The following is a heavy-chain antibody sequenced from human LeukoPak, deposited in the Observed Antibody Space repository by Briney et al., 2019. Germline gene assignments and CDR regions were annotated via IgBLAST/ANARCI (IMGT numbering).Heavy chain of an antibody. CDR3: ARIFQYYYDSSGYDY. J-gene: IGHJ4*02. CDR2: IFSNDEK. Sequence: ETLSLTCAVYGGSFSGYYWSWIRQPPGKALEWLAHIFSNDEKSYSTSLKSRLTISKDTSKSQVVLTMTNMDPVDTATYYCARIFQYYYDSSGYDYWGQGTLVTVSS. D-gene: IGHD3-22*01. CDR1: GGSFSGYYW. V-gene: IGHV2-26*01.